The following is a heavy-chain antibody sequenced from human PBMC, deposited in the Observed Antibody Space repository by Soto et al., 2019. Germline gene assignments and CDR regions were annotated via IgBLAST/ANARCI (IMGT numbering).Heavy chain of an antibody. CDR2: VSPNGQGI. J-gene: IGHJ4*02. CDR3: AKDRDYPRDYFHY. D-gene: IGHD3-10*01. V-gene: IGHV3-23*01. Sequence: GGSLRLSCAASGFTLGRYGMSWVRQAPGKGLEWVSAVSPNGQGIYYADSVRGRFTISRDFSKNTVFLHMDSLRAEDTAVYYCAKDRDYPRDYFHYWGQGTLVTAPQ. CDR1: GFTLGRYG.